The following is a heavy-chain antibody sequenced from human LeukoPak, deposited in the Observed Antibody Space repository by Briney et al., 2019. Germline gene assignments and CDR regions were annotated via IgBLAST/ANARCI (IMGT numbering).Heavy chain of an antibody. Sequence: GGSLRLSCAASGFTFSTYEINWVRQAPGKGLEWVSYISSSSNTIYYADSVKGRFTISRDNAKNSLYLQMNSLRAEDTAVYYCARRAGGYSHPYDYWGQGILVTVSS. CDR2: ISSSSNTI. CDR3: ARRAGGYSHPYDY. V-gene: IGHV3-48*01. D-gene: IGHD4-23*01. CDR1: GFTFSTYE. J-gene: IGHJ4*02.